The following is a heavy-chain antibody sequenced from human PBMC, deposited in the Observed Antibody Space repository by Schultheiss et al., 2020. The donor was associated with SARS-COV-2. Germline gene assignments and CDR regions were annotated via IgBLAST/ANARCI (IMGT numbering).Heavy chain of an antibody. D-gene: IGHD3-22*01. CDR3: ARGTHYDSSGYYYYFDY. J-gene: IGHJ4*02. CDR1: GGSISSGGYY. V-gene: IGHV4-30-4*01. CDR2: IYYSGST. Sequence: SETLSLTCTVSGGSISSGGYYWSWVRQPPGKGLEWIGYIYYSGSTYYNPSLKSRVTISVDTSKNQFSLKLSSVTAADTAVYYCARGTHYDSSGYYYYFDYWGQGTLVTVSS.